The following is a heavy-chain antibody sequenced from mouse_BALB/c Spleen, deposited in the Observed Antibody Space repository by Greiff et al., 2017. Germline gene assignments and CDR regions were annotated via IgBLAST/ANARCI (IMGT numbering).Heavy chain of an antibody. CDR2: IYPGDGDT. CDR1: GYTFTSYW. V-gene: IGHV1-87*01. D-gene: IGHD2-3*01. CDR3: ARNDGYYYFDY. J-gene: IGHJ2*01. Sequence: QVQLQQSGAELARPGASVKLSCKASGYTFTSYWMQWVKQRPGQGLEWIGAIYPGDGDTRYTQKFKGKATLTADKSSSTAYMQLSSLASEDSAVYYCARNDGYYYFDYWGQGTTLTVSS.